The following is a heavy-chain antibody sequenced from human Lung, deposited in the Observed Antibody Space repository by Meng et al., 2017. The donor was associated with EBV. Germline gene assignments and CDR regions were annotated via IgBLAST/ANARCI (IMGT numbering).Heavy chain of an antibody. J-gene: IGHJ5*02. CDR3: ARTNYGDYNWFDP. D-gene: IGHD4-17*01. CDR1: GGSISSGGFY. Sequence: VQQQESGPGLVKPSQTLSLTCTVSGGSISSGGFYWSWIRQHPGKGLEWIGYIYYSGSTYYNPSLRSRVAISIDTSKNQFSLKLTSVTAADTAVYFCARTNYGDYNWFDPWGQGTLVTVSS. V-gene: IGHV4-31*03. CDR2: IYYSGST.